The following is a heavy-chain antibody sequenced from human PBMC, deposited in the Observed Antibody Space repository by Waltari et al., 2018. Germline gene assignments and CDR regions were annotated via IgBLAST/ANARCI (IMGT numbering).Heavy chain of an antibody. V-gene: IGHV1-8*02. J-gene: IGHJ4*02. D-gene: IGHD3-10*01. CDR2: MNPNSGNT. CDR3: ARGRDYGTRRSLDY. Sequence: QVQLVQSGAEVKKPGASVKVSCKASGYTFTTYDLNWVRQATGQGLEWMGWMNPNSGNTGYTQKFQGRVSMTRNTSITTAYMELNSLRSEDTAVYYCARGRDYGTRRSLDYWGQGTLVTVSS. CDR1: GYTFTTYD.